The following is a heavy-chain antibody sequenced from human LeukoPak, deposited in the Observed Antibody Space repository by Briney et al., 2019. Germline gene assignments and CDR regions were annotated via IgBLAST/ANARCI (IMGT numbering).Heavy chain of an antibody. Sequence: ASVKVSCKASGYTFTGYYMHWVRQAPGQGLEWMGWINPNSGGTNYAQKFQGRVTMTRDTSISTAYMELSRLRSDDTAVYYCARKRGYSYQPFDYWGQGTLVTVSS. J-gene: IGHJ4*02. CDR1: GYTFTGYY. D-gene: IGHD5-18*01. CDR3: ARKRGYSYQPFDY. V-gene: IGHV1-2*02. CDR2: INPNSGGT.